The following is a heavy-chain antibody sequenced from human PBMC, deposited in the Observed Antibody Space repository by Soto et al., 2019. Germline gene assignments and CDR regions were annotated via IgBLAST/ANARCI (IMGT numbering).Heavy chain of an antibody. J-gene: IGHJ4*02. Sequence: ASVKVSCKASGGTFSSYAISWVRQAPGQGLEWMGGIIPIFGTANYAQKFQGRVTITADESTSTAYMELSSLRSEDTAVYYCARGARGDYVWGSYRYFFDYWGQGTLVTVYS. CDR3: ARGARGDYVWGSYRYFFDY. D-gene: IGHD3-16*02. V-gene: IGHV1-69*13. CDR2: IIPIFGTA. CDR1: GGTFSSYA.